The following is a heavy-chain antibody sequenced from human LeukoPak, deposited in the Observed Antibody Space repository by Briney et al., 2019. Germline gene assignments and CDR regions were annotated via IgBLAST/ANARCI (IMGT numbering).Heavy chain of an antibody. J-gene: IGHJ3*02. Sequence: SVKVSCKASGGTFSSYAINWVRQAPGQGLEWMGGIIPIFGTVNYAQKFQGRVTITADESTSTAYMELSSLRSEDTAVYYCARETDFWSANPRAFDIWGQGTMVTVSS. D-gene: IGHD3-3*01. CDR1: GGTFSSYA. V-gene: IGHV1-69*13. CDR3: ARETDFWSANPRAFDI. CDR2: IIPIFGTV.